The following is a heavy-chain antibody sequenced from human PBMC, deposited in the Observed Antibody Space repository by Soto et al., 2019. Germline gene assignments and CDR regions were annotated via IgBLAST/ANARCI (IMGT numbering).Heavy chain of an antibody. D-gene: IGHD2-8*01. Sequence: ASVKASCKGFGYSFMKYGINWVRQAPGQGLEWVGWISPYSGYTHSAQKFHGRLTLTTDTAACTAYMELRILRSADTTLYYCAREASVLIPAAQPSLFDSWGQGTLVTVAS. CDR1: GYSFMKYG. V-gene: IGHV1-18*01. CDR3: AREASVLIPAAQPSLFDS. J-gene: IGHJ4*02. CDR2: ISPYSGYT.